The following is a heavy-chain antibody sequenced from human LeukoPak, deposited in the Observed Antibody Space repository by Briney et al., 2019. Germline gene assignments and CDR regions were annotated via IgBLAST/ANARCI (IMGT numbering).Heavy chain of an antibody. J-gene: IGHJ4*02. D-gene: IGHD5-18*01. CDR3: ARGGVDTAMVKGPFDY. CDR2: INPNSGGT. Sequence: GASVKVSCKASGYTFTGYYMHWVRQAPGQGLEWMGWINPNSGGTNYAQKFQDWVTMTRDTSISTAYMELSRLRSDDTAVYYCARGGVDTAMVKGPFDYWGQGTLVTVSS. V-gene: IGHV1-2*04. CDR1: GYTFTGYY.